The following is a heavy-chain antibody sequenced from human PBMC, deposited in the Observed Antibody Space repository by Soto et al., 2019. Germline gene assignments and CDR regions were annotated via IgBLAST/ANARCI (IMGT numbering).Heavy chain of an antibody. V-gene: IGHV4-34*01. CDR3: ARGGGYYSGRAFDI. Sequence: NPSETLSLTCAVYGGSFSGYYWSWIRQPPGKGLEWIGEINHSGSTNYNPSLKSRVTISVDTSKNQFSLKLSSVTAADTAVYYCARGGGYYSGRAFDIWGQGTMVTVSS. J-gene: IGHJ3*02. CDR1: GGSFSGYY. D-gene: IGHD3-22*01. CDR2: INHSGST.